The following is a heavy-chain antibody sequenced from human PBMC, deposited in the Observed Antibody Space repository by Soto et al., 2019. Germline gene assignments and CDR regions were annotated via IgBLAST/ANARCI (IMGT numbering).Heavy chain of an antibody. CDR2: FYDGNT. CDR1: GGSITRRSSY. J-gene: IGHJ5*02. CDR3: AGQTFTIAAASYGRSNWFDP. Sequence: SETLSLTCIVSGGSITRRSSYWAWIRQPPGKGLEWVGTFYDGNTYYTPSLKSRLTMSIDTSKNEFSLRLNSVTAADTAVYYCAGQTFTIAAASYGRSNWFDPWGPGTLVTVSS. D-gene: IGHD6-25*01. V-gene: IGHV4-39*01.